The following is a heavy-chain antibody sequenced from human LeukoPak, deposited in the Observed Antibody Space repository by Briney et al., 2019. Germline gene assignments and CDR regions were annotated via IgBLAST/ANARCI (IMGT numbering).Heavy chain of an antibody. CDR2: INSDGRNT. V-gene: IGHV3-74*01. J-gene: IGHJ4*02. Sequence: GGSLRLSCAASGFSFSSYWMHWVRQVPGKGLVWVSRINSDGRNTNYADSVKGRFTIPRDNAKNTLYLQMNSLRAEDTAVYYCAKDRSTVTPHYFDYWGQGTLVTVSS. D-gene: IGHD4-17*01. CDR3: AKDRSTVTPHYFDY. CDR1: GFSFSSYW.